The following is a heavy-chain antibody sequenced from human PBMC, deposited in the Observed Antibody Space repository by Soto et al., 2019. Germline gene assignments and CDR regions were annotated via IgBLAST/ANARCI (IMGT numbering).Heavy chain of an antibody. V-gene: IGHV3-74*01. CDR1: VFTFNNYW. Sequence: GGSLRLSCAASVFTFNNYWMHWVRQAPGKGLVWVSRIKSDGSITTYADFVKGRFTISRDNAKNTLYLQINSLRAEDTAVYYCSRDLDYRSSFDYWGQGTLVTVSS. D-gene: IGHD4-4*01. CDR2: IKSDGSIT. J-gene: IGHJ4*02. CDR3: SRDLDYRSSFDY.